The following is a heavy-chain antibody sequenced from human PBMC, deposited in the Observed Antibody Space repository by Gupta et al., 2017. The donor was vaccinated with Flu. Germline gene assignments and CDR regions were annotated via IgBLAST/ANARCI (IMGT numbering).Heavy chain of an antibody. V-gene: IGHV3-7*01. CDR3: AKDVGSGEYDA. D-gene: IGHD4-17*01. Sequence: EVRLVESGGGLVQPGGSLRLSGGAAGFTLSDYWMSWVRQAPGKGPELVANINRDGSVINYMDLVRGRFTISRDNAKNAVYFQMNSLRVDDTDVYYCAKDVGSGEYDAWGQGTMVTVSS. CDR1: GFTLSDYW. J-gene: IGHJ5*02. CDR2: INRDGSVI.